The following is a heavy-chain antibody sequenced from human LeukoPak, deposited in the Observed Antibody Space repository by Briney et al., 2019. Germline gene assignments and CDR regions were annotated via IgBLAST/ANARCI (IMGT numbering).Heavy chain of an antibody. CDR3: ARGNSGGDYYYPDV. V-gene: IGHV4-38-2*02. D-gene: IGHD6-19*01. CDR1: GYSISSGSY. Sequence: SETLSLTCTVSGYSISSGSYWDWIRPPPGKGLEWIGTIDRSGSTYYSPSLNSRVTISLDTSKIQFFLRLRSVAAADTAVYYCARGNSGGDYYYPDVWGKGTTVTVSS. CDR2: IDRSGST. J-gene: IGHJ6*03.